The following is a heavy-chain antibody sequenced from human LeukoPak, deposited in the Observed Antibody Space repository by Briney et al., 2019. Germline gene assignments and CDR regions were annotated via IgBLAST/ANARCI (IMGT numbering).Heavy chain of an antibody. D-gene: IGHD1-14*01. CDR3: AKDRTATKYLFHY. Sequence: GGSLRLSCVASGFTFSNYGMHWVRQARAKGLEWVAVVSNDGSGEYYADSVKGRFTISRDNSKTTLYLQMNSVRIEDTAVYYCAKDRTATKYLFHYWGQGTLVTVSS. CDR1: GFTFSNYG. V-gene: IGHV3-30*18. J-gene: IGHJ4*02. CDR2: VSNDGSGE.